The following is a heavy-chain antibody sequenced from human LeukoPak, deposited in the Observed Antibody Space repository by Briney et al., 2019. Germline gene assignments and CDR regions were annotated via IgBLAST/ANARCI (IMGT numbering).Heavy chain of an antibody. CDR1: RFTFSMFG. D-gene: IGHD3-22*01. V-gene: IGHV3-30*03. CDR3: RAATRHLSYSYAY. CDR2: ISDGNNK. Sequence: PGGSLRLSCAASRFTFSMFGMHWVRQAPGKGLEWVAVISDGNNKSYADSVRGRFTIARDNSKDTLYLQMSSLRIEDTALYYCRAATRHLSYSYAYWGQGTLVTVSS. J-gene: IGHJ4*02.